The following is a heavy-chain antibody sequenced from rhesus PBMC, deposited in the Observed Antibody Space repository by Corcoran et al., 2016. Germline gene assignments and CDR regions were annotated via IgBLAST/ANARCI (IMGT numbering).Heavy chain of an antibody. D-gene: IGHD2-15*01. V-gene: IGHV3-14*01. CDR2: INSAGSST. Sequence: EVQLVESGGGLAKPGGSLRLSCAASGFTFRRYWMHWVRQAPGKGLEWISAINSAGSSTYYADSVKGRFTISRENAKNTLYLQMDGLRAEDTAVYYCAGTSYPWGQGVLVTVSS. J-gene: IGHJ4*01. CDR3: AGTSYP. CDR1: GFTFRRYW.